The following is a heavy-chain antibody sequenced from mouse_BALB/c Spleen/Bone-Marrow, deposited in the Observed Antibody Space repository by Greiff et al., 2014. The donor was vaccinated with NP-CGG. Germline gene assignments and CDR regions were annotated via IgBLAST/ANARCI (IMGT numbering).Heavy chain of an antibody. J-gene: IGHJ4*01. CDR2: ISSGGSYT. CDR3: TRDRGDY. CDR1: GFIFSYYA. Sequence: DVHLVESGGGLVKPGGSLKLSCAASGFIFSYYAMSWVRQSPEKRLEWVAEISSGGSYTYYPDTVTGRFTISRDSAKNTLYLEMSSLRSEDTAMYYCTRDRGDYWGQGTSVTVSS. D-gene: IGHD3-1*01. V-gene: IGHV5-9-4*01.